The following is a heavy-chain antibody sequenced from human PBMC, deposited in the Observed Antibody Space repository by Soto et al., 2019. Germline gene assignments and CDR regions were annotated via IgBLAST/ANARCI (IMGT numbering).Heavy chain of an antibody. V-gene: IGHV2-70*04. CDR1: RFSLSSKGMR. D-gene: IGHD3-16*01. CDR3: ARSPGGFTVATYFFDY. Sequence: GXTLVTPTQTLTXTCTFSRFSLSSKGMRVSWIRQPPVKALEWLARIDLDDDKFYSPSLRTRLAISKGTSKNQVVLTMTNVDTMETATYSCARSPGGFTVATYFFDYWGQGTLGTVSS. J-gene: IGHJ4*02. CDR2: IDLDDDK.